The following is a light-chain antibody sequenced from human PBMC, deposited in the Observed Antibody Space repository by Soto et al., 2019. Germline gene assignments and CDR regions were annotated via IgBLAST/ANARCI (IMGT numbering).Light chain of an antibody. Sequence: EIVLTQSPATLSLSPGERATLSCRASQSVSYYLAWYQQKRGQAPRLLIYDASKRAPGIPARFSGSGSGTDFTLTISSREPEDVAVYYCQQCSNWPPIAFGQGTRLEIK. V-gene: IGKV3-11*01. CDR1: QSVSYY. J-gene: IGKJ5*01. CDR2: DAS. CDR3: QQCSNWPPIA.